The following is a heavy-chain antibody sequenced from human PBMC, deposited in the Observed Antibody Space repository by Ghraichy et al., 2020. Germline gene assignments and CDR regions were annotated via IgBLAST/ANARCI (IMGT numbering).Heavy chain of an antibody. Sequence: GGSLRLSCAASGFTVSSNYMAWVRQAPRKGLEWVSVIYSGGSTFYADSVKDRFTLSRDNSKNTLYLQMNSLRAEDTAVYYCAGRYGSGSYWNDFDYWGQGTLVTVSS. CDR1: GFTVSSNY. CDR3: AGRYGSGSYWNDFDY. D-gene: IGHD3-10*01. V-gene: IGHV3-66*04. CDR2: IYSGGST. J-gene: IGHJ4*02.